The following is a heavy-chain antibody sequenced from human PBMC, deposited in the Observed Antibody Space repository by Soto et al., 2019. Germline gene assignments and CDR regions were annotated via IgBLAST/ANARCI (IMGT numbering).Heavy chain of an antibody. CDR3: ASNSGGYCSSSSCYSVY. Sequence: PXXSLRLSFAASGFTLSNYAMCWVLQAPGKGLEWVATISGSGTNTYYADSVKGRFTISRDNSKNTLYLQLNSLSAEDKAVYYCASNSGGYCSSSSCYSVYWGQGTLVTVSS. CDR1: GFTLSNYA. D-gene: IGHD2-2*02. V-gene: IGHV3-23*01. J-gene: IGHJ1*01. CDR2: ISGSGTNT.